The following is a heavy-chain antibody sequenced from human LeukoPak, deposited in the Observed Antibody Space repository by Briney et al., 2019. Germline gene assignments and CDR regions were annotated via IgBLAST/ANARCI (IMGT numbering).Heavy chain of an antibody. V-gene: IGHV3-48*03. Sequence: GGSLRLSXAASGFTFSSYEMNWVPQAPGKGLEWVSYISSSGSTIYYADSVKGRFTISRDNAKNSLYLQMNSLRAEDTAVYYCASGLPMVVAAELDYWGQGTLVTVSS. J-gene: IGHJ4*02. CDR2: ISSSGSTI. D-gene: IGHD2-15*01. CDR3: ASGLPMVVAAELDY. CDR1: GFTFSSYE.